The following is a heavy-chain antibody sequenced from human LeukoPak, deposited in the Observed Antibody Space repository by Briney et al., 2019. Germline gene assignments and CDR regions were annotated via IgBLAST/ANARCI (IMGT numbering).Heavy chain of an antibody. V-gene: IGHV3-48*04. CDR2: ISTSGGTI. D-gene: IGHD3-3*02. CDR3: ARAFSIDC. J-gene: IGHJ4*02. Sequence: GGSLRLSCAASGFTFSSYSMNWVRQAPGKGLEWVSYISTSGGTIYYADSVKGRFTISRDNARNSLYLQMNSLRAEDTAVYYCARAFSIDCWGQGTLVTVSS. CDR1: GFTFSSYS.